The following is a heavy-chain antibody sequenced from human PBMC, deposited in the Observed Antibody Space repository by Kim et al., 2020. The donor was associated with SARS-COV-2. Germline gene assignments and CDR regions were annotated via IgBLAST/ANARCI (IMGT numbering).Heavy chain of an antibody. J-gene: IGHJ4*02. V-gene: IGHV4-34*01. Sequence: SETLSLTCAVYGGSFSGYYWSWIRQPPGKGLEWIGEINHSGSTNYNPSLKRRVTISVDTSKNQFSLKLSSVTAADTAVSYCARGLSSWFSIGHDDWGQGT. CDR2: INHSGST. D-gene: IGHD3-3*02. CDR3: ARGLSSWFSIGHDD. CDR1: GGSFSGYY.